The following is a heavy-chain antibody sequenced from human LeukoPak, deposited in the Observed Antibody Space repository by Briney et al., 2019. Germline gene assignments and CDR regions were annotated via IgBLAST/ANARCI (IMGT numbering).Heavy chain of an antibody. V-gene: IGHV3-7*01. CDR3: AKDVYDFWSGYYNSYDY. CDR2: IKQDGSEK. CDR1: GFTFSNYW. D-gene: IGHD3-3*01. Sequence: GGSLRLSCAASGFTFSNYWMSWVRQAPGKGLEWVANIKQDGSEKYYVDSVKGRFTISRDNAKNSLFLQMNSLRAEDTAVYYCAKDVYDFWSGYYNSYDYWGQGTLVTVSS. J-gene: IGHJ4*02.